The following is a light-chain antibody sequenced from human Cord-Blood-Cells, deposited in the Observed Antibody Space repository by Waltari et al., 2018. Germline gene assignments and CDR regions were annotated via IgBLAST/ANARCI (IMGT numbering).Light chain of an antibody. J-gene: IGLJ1*01. CDR2: SNN. Sequence: GQRVTISCSGSSSNIGSTTLNWYQQLPGTAPKLLTYSNNQRPSGVPDRFSGSKSGTSASLAISGLQSEDEADYYCAAWDDSLNGYVFGTGTKVTVL. CDR1: SSNIGSTT. CDR3: AAWDDSLNGYV. V-gene: IGLV1-44*01.